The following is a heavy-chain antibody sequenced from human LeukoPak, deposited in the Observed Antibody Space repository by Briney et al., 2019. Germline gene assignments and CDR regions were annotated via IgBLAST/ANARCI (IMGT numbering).Heavy chain of an antibody. V-gene: IGHV4-31*03. Sequence: SETLSLTCTVSGGSISSGGYYWSWIRQHPGKGLEWIGYIYYSGSTYYNPSLKSRVTISVDTSKDQFSLKLSSVTAADTAVYYCARVVAAARGDDAFDIWGQGTMVTVSS. CDR3: ARVVAAARGDDAFDI. J-gene: IGHJ3*02. CDR2: IYYSGST. CDR1: GGSISSGGYY. D-gene: IGHD6-13*01.